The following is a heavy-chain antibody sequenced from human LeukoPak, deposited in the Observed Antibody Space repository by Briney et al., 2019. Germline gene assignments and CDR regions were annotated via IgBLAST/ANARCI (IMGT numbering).Heavy chain of an antibody. CDR1: GFAFSDSW. CDR2: IKGDGSAK. CDR3: ARDRDFGWLLYSGGGPRGYYYGMDV. V-gene: IGHV3-7*03. D-gene: IGHD3-9*01. Sequence: GGSLRLACAASGFAFSDSWMTWIRQAPGKGLEWVAFIKGDGSAKKYVDSVKGRFTISRDNAKNSLFLQMNSLRAEDTAVYYCARDRDFGWLLYSGGGPRGYYYGMDVWGQGTTVTVSS. J-gene: IGHJ6*02.